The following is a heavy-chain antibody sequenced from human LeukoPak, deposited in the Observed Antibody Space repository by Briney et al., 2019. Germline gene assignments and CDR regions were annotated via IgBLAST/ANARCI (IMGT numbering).Heavy chain of an antibody. CDR3: ARLRAARLTNWFDP. CDR2: INHSGST. V-gene: IGHV4-34*01. J-gene: IGHJ5*02. Sequence: SETLSLTCAIYGGSFSGYYWSWIRQPPGKGQEWIGEINHSGSTNYNPSLKSRVTISVDTSKNQFSLKLSSVTAADTAVYYCARLRAARLTNWFDPWGQGTLVTVSS. D-gene: IGHD6-6*01. CDR1: GGSFSGYY.